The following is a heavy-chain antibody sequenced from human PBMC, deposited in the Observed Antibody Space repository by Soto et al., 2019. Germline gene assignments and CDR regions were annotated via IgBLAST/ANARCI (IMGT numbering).Heavy chain of an antibody. V-gene: IGHV1-46*03. J-gene: IGHJ5*02. CDR3: AREGCSGGSCYDADWFDP. CDR1: GYTFTSYY. CDR2: INPSGGST. D-gene: IGHD2-15*01. Sequence: GASVKVSCKASGYTFTSYYMHWVRQAPGQGLEWMGIINPSGGSTSYAQKFQGRVTMTRDTSTSTVYMELSSLRSEDTAVYYCAREGCSGGSCYDADWFDPWGQGTLVTVSS.